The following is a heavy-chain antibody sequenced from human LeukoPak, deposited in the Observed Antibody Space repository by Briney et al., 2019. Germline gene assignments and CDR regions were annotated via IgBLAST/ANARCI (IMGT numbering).Heavy chain of an antibody. CDR1: GFPFSDYY. CDR2: ISTSSGFT. D-gene: IGHD3-16*01. Sequence: GGSLRLSCAASGFPFSDYYMTWIRQVPGKGLEWVSYISTSSGFTKYADPVKGRFTISRDNAKNSLYLQMNSLRAEDTAVYYCARWRSKGALDYWGQGTLATVSS. J-gene: IGHJ4*02. CDR3: ARWRSKGALDY. V-gene: IGHV3-11*06.